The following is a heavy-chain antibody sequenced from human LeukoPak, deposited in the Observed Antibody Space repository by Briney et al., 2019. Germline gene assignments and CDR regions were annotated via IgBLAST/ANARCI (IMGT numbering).Heavy chain of an antibody. CDR3: ARDRMPSYGSGSYYSWYFDL. J-gene: IGHJ2*01. D-gene: IGHD3-10*01. V-gene: IGHV1-2*02. CDR2: INPNSGGT. CDR1: GYTFTGYY. Sequence: ASVKVSCKASGYTFTGYYMHWVRQAPGQGLEWMGWINPNSGGTNYAQKFQGRVTMTRDTSISTAYMELSRLRSDDTAVYFCARDRMPSYGSGSYYSWYFDLWGRGTLVTVSS.